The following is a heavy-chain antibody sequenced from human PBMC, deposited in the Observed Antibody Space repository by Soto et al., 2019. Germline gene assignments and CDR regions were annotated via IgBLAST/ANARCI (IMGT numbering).Heavy chain of an antibody. CDR1: GFTFRNYA. CDR2: LLRSGSSA. J-gene: IGHJ5*02. Sequence: GGSLRLSCAASGFTFRNYAMTWARQAPGKGLEWVSSLLRSGSSAYYADSVRGRFSISSDTSANSLYLQMDNLRAEDTAIYYCAKDAISGDGIWLMDSWGQGTVVTVS. V-gene: IGHV3-23*01. D-gene: IGHD4-17*01. CDR3: AKDAISGDGIWLMDS.